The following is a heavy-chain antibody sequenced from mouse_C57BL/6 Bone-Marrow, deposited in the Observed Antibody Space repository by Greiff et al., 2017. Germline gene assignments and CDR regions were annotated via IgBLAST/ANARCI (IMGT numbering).Heavy chain of an antibody. CDR1: GFNIKDDY. Sequence: EVQLQESGAELVRPGASVKLSCTASGFNIKDDYMHWVKQRPEQGLEWIGWIDPENGDTEYASKFQGKATITADTSSNTAYLQLSRLTSEDTAVYYCTTYLYGSSFDYWGQGTTLTVSS. D-gene: IGHD1-1*01. CDR2: IDPENGDT. CDR3: TTYLYGSSFDY. J-gene: IGHJ2*01. V-gene: IGHV14-4*01.